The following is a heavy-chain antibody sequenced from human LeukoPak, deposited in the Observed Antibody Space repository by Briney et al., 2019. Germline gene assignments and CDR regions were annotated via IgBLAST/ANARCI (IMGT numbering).Heavy chain of an antibody. CDR3: AKDLGEMATITRGWFDP. CDR1: GFTFSSYG. V-gene: IGHV3-33*06. D-gene: IGHD5-24*01. J-gene: IGHJ5*02. CDR2: IWYDGSNK. Sequence: GGSLRLSCAASGFTFSSYGMHWVRQAPGKGLEWVAVIWYDGSNKYYADSVKGRFTVSRDNSKNTLYLQMNSLRAEDTAVYYCAKDLGEMATITRGWFDPWGQGTLVTVSS.